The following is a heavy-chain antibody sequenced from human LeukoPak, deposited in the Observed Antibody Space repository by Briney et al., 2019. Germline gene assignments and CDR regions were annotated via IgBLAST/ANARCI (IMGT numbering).Heavy chain of an antibody. CDR3: AKDQRFGDLDDY. CDR2: ISGTGVIA. Sequence: PGGSLRLSCAASGFIFNNYAMSWVRQAPGKGLEWVSSISGTGVIAYYADSVKGRFAISRDNSKNTLYLQMSSLRGEDTALYYCAKDQRFGDLDDYRGQGTLVTVSS. V-gene: IGHV3-23*01. J-gene: IGHJ4*02. D-gene: IGHD3-10*01. CDR1: GFIFNNYA.